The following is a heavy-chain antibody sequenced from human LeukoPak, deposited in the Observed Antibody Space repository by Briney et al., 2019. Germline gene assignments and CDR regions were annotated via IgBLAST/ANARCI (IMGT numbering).Heavy chain of an antibody. CDR3: ARLREIPVFGVVTKSTSYFDY. Sequence: GGSLRLSCAASGFTFTNYWMSWVRQAPGKGLELVANIKQDRREKYYVDSVKGRFTISRDNAKNSLYLQMNSLRAEDTAVYYCARLREIPVFGVVTKSTSYFDYWGQGTLVTVSS. CDR2: IKQDRREK. CDR1: GFTFTNYW. D-gene: IGHD3-3*01. V-gene: IGHV3-7*01. J-gene: IGHJ4*02.